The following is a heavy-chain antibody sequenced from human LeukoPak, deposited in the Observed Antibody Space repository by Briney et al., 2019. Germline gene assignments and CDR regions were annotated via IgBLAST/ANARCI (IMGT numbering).Heavy chain of an antibody. CDR1: GYSFTSYW. Sequence: GESLKISCKGSGYSFTSYWIGWVRQMPGKGLEWMGIIYPGDSDTRYSTSFQGQVTISADKSISTAYLQWSSLKASDTAMYYCARGGGSYWDRYYYYGMDVWGQGTTVTVSS. D-gene: IGHD1-26*01. CDR2: IYPGDSDT. CDR3: ARGGGSYWDRYYYYGMDV. J-gene: IGHJ6*02. V-gene: IGHV5-51*01.